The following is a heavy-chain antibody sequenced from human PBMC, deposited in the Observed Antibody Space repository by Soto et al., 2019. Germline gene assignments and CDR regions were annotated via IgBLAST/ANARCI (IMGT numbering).Heavy chain of an antibody. D-gene: IGHD2-2*01. J-gene: IGHJ5*02. CDR2: IYYSGST. CDR1: GGSISSSSYY. CDR3: ARQDIVLVPAAMEGWFDP. Sequence: SETLSLTCTVSGGSISSSSYYWGWIRQPPGKGLEWIGSIYYSGSTYYNPSLKSRVTISVDTSKNQFSLKLSSVTAADTAVYYCARQDIVLVPAAMEGWFDPWGRGTLVTVSS. V-gene: IGHV4-39*01.